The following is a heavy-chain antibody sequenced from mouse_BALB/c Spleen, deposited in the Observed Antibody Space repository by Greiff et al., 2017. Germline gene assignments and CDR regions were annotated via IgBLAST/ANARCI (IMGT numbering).Heavy chain of an antibody. CDR1: GFTFNTYA. CDR2: IRSKSNNYAS. Sequence: EVKLMESGGGLVQPKGSLKLSCAASGFTFNTYAMNWVRQAPGKGLEWVARIRSKSNNYASYYADSVKDTFTISRDDSQSMLYLQMNNLKTEDTAMYYCVRHYYYGGSYGYAMDYWGQGTSVTVSS. J-gene: IGHJ4*01. V-gene: IGHV10-1*02. CDR3: VRHYYYGGSYGYAMDY. D-gene: IGHD1-1*01.